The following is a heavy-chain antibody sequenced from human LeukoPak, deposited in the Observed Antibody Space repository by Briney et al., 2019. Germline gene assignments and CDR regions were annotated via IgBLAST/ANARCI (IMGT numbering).Heavy chain of an antibody. CDR1: GYTFTGYY. CDR3: ARDAIVVVPAASTYYYYYMDV. Sequence: ASVKVSCKASGYTFTGYYMHWVRQAPGQGLEWIGWINPNSGSTNYAQKFQGRVTMTRDTSISTAYMELSRLRSDDTAVYYCARDAIVVVPAASTYYYYYMDVWGKGTTVTVSS. V-gene: IGHV1-2*02. J-gene: IGHJ6*03. D-gene: IGHD2-2*01. CDR2: INPNSGST.